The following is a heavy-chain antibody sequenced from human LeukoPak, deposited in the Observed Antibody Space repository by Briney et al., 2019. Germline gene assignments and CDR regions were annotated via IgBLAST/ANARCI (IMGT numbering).Heavy chain of an antibody. CDR1: GFTFSSYS. Sequence: GGSLRPSCAASGFTFSSYSMNWVRQAPGKGLEWVSSISSSSYIYYADSVKGRFTISRDNAKNSLYLQMNSLRAEDTAVYYCVGVPPLAVVFPLLTWGQGTLVTVSS. CDR3: VGVPPLAVVFPLLT. J-gene: IGHJ5*02. V-gene: IGHV3-21*01. CDR2: ISSSSYI. D-gene: IGHD6-19*01.